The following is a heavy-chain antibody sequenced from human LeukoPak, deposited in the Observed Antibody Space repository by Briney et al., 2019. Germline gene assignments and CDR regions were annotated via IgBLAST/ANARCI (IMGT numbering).Heavy chain of an antibody. CDR3: ARDLRGYPY. J-gene: IGHJ1*01. D-gene: IGHD3-22*01. Sequence: GGSLRLSCAASGFTFTTYSMNWVRQAPGKGLEWVSFVSSTSRFISYADSVKGRFTISRDNAKNSLYLQMTSLRAEDTAVYYCARDLRGYPYWGQGTLVTVSS. CDR1: GFTFTTYS. V-gene: IGHV3-21*01. CDR2: VSSTSRFI.